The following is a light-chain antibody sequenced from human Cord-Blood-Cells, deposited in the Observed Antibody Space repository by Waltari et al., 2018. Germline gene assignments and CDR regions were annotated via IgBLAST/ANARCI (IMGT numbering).Light chain of an antibody. CDR3: SSYTSSSTWE. CDR2: DVS. J-gene: IGLJ3*02. CDR1: SSDVGGYNY. V-gene: IGLV2-11*01. Sequence: QSALTQPRSVSGSPGQSVTISCTGTSSDVGGYNYVSWYQQHPGKAPKLMIYDVSKRPSGVSNRFSGSKSGNTASLTISGLQAEDEADYYCSSYTSSSTWEFGGGTKLTVL.